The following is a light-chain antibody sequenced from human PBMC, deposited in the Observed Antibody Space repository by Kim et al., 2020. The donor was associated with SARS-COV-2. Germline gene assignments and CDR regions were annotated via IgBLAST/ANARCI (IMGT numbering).Light chain of an antibody. J-gene: IGKJ5*01. CDR1: QDISHS. CDR2: AAS. V-gene: IGKV1-16*02. CDR3: QQYNNFPIT. Sequence: ASMGETVTITCRASQDISHSLAWFQQKPGKAPKSLIYAASTLHRGVPSKFSGGGSGTDFTLTISSLQPEDFATYYCQQYNNFPITFGQGTRLEIK.